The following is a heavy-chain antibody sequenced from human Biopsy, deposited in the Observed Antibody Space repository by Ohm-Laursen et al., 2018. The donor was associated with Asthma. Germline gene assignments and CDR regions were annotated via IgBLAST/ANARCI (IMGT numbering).Heavy chain of an antibody. CDR2: ISYSGST. J-gene: IGHJ4*02. CDR3: ARDFVDSAMDYFDY. Sequence: GTLSLTCTVSSGSVSSGSHYWSWIRQPPGKGLEWIGYISYSGSTNYNPSLKSRVTISVDTSKNQFSLKPSSVTAADTAVYYCARDFVDSAMDYFDYWGQGTLVTVSS. V-gene: IGHV4-61*01. CDR1: SGSVSSGSHY. D-gene: IGHD5-18*01.